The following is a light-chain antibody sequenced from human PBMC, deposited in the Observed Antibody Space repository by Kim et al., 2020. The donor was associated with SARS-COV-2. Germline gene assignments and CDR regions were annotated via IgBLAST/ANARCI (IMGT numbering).Light chain of an antibody. V-gene: IGKV4-1*01. Sequence: ATINCKYSQSVLASSNSKNYLSWYQQKPGQPPKLLIYWASTRESGVPDRFSGSGSGTDFTLTISSLQAEDVAVYYCQQYYSVPRTFGQGTKVDIK. J-gene: IGKJ1*01. CDR1: QSVLASSNSKNY. CDR2: WAS. CDR3: QQYYSVPRT.